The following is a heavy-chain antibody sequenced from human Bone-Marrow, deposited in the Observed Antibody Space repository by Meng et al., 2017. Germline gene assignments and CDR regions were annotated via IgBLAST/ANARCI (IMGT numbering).Heavy chain of an antibody. CDR3: ARDRSGSYYSDY. CDR1: GGTFSSYT. D-gene: IGHD1-26*01. Sequence: QVQLVQSGAEVKKPGSSVKVSCKASGGTFSSYTISWVRQAPGQGLEWMGRIIPILGIANYAQKFQGRVTITADKSTSTAYMELSSLRSEDTAVYYCARDRSGSYYSDYWGQGTLVTVSS. J-gene: IGHJ4*02. CDR2: IIPILGIA. V-gene: IGHV1-69*08.